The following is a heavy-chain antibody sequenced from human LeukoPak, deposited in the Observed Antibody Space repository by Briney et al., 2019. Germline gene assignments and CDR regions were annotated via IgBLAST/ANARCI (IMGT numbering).Heavy chain of an antibody. Sequence: GGSLRLSCAASGFTFTFYSMNWVRQAPGKGLEWVSSISSSGSYIYYADSVKGRFTISRDNAKNSLYLQMNSLRDEDMAVYYCARDTPTTHYYGSGSFDPLGYWGPGTLVTVSS. CDR3: ARDTPTTHYYGSGSFDPLGY. V-gene: IGHV3-21*01. CDR2: ISSSGSYI. D-gene: IGHD3-10*01. J-gene: IGHJ4*02. CDR1: GFTFTFYS.